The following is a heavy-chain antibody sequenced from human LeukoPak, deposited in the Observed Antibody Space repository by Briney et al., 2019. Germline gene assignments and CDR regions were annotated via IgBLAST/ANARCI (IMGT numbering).Heavy chain of an antibody. CDR1: GFTFSSYA. CDR2: ISYDGSNK. V-gene: IGHV3-30-3*01. CDR3: ARHDIVGTDVFDI. D-gene: IGHD2-15*01. Sequence: GGSLRLSCAASGFTFSSYAMHWVRQAPGKGLEWVAVISYDGSNKYYADSVKGRFTISRDNSKNTLYLQMNSLRAEDTAVYYCARHDIVGTDVFDIWGQGTMVTVSS. J-gene: IGHJ3*02.